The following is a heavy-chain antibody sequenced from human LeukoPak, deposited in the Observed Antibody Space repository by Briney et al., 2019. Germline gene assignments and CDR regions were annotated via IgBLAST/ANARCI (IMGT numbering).Heavy chain of an antibody. CDR3: ARKSAGYHFDY. Sequence: GGSLRLSCAASAFTVSSNYMSWVRQAPGKGLEWVSVIYGGGSTYYADSVKGRFTISRDNSKNTLYLQMNSLRAEDTAVYYCARKSAGYHFDYWGQGTLVTVSS. CDR2: IYGGGST. V-gene: IGHV3-53*01. J-gene: IGHJ4*01. CDR1: AFTVSSNY. D-gene: IGHD3-16*02.